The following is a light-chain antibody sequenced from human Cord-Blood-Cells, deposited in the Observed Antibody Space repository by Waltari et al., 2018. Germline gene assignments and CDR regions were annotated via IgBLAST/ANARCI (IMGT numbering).Light chain of an antibody. CDR3: QQYGSSLWT. Sequence: EIVLTQSPRTLSLSPGARATLSCRASQSVSSSYLAWYQQKPGQAPRLLIYGASSSATGIPDRFSGSGSGTDVTLTISRLEPEDFAVYYCQQYGSSLWTFGQGTKVEIK. J-gene: IGKJ1*01. CDR2: GAS. V-gene: IGKV3-20*01. CDR1: QSVSSSY.